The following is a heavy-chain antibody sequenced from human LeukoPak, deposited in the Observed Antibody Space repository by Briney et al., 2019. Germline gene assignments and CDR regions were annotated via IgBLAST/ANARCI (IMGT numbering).Heavy chain of an antibody. D-gene: IGHD5-18*01. CDR2: ISSSSSYI. CDR3: ASLGYSYGLGGYMDV. V-gene: IGHV3-21*01. Sequence: GGSLRLSCAASGFTFSSYSMNWVRQAPGKGLEWVSSISSSSSYIYYADSVKGRFTISRDNAKNSLYLQMNSLRAEDTAVYYCASLGYSYGLGGYMDVWGKGTTVTVSS. J-gene: IGHJ6*03. CDR1: GFTFSSYS.